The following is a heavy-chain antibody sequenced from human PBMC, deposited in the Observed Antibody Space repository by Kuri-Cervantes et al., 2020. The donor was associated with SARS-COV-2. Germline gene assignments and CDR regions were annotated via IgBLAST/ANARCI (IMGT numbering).Heavy chain of an antibody. CDR3: ARGGSCNSGTCFDY. CDR2: IYSGGST. Sequence: GSLRLSCAASGFTVSSNYMSWVRQAPGKGLEWVSVIYSGGSTYYADSVQGRFTISRDNSKNTLYLQMNSLRVEDTAVYYCARGGSCNSGTCFDYWGQGTLVTVFS. D-gene: IGHD2-15*01. J-gene: IGHJ4*02. V-gene: IGHV3-53*01. CDR1: GFTVSSNY.